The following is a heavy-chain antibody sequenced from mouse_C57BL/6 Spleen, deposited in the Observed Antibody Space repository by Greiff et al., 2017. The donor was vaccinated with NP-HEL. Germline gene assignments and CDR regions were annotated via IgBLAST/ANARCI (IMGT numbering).Heavy chain of an antibody. CDR3: TRRWLLSYYYAMDY. Sequence: EVQGVESGGGLVQPGGSMKLSCAASGFTFSDAWMDWVRQSPEKGLEWVAEIRNKANNHATYYAESVKGRFTISRDDSKSSVYLQMNSLRAEDTGIYYCTRRWLLSYYYAMDYWGQGTSVTVSS. V-gene: IGHV6-6*01. CDR2: IRNKANNHAT. CDR1: GFTFSDAW. J-gene: IGHJ4*01. D-gene: IGHD2-3*01.